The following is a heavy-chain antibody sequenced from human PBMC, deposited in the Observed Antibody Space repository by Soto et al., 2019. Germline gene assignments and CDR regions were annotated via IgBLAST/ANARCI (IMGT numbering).Heavy chain of an antibody. CDR1: GGSFSGYY. Sequence: SETLSLTCAVYGGSFSGYYWSWIRQPPGKGLEWIGEINHSGSTNYNPSLKSRVPISVDTSKNQFSLKLSPLTAADTAVYYCARFLYSSGWPVPNWFDPWGQGTLVTVSS. V-gene: IGHV4-34*01. CDR3: ARFLYSSGWPVPNWFDP. CDR2: INHSGST. D-gene: IGHD6-19*01. J-gene: IGHJ5*02.